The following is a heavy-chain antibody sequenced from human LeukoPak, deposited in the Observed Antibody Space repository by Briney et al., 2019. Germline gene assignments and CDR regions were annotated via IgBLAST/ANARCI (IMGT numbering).Heavy chain of an antibody. J-gene: IGHJ4*02. D-gene: IGHD3-22*01. CDR1: GYTFSGHY. Sequence: EASVKVSCEASGYTFSGHYMHWVRQAPGQGLEWMGWIKPSSGATNYAQKFRGRVTMTRDTSNRTSYMELSRLRSDDTALYYCASCYYDSSGYYYFDYWGQGTLVTVSS. V-gene: IGHV1-2*02. CDR3: ASCYYDSSGYYYFDY. CDR2: IKPSSGAT.